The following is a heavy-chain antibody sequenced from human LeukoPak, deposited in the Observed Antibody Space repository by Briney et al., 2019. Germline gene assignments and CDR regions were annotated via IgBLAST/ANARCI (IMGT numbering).Heavy chain of an antibody. V-gene: IGHV3-9*01. J-gene: IGHJ4*02. CDR2: ISWNSGSI. CDR3: AKGHTYGLGESYLDF. D-gene: IGHD5-18*01. Sequence: GGSLRLSCEASGYTFDDYAMHWVRQAPGKGLEWVSAISWNSGSIGYADSVKGRFTISRDNGKNSLYLQMNILRTEDTALYYCAKGHTYGLGESYLDFWGQGTLVSVSS. CDR1: GYTFDDYA.